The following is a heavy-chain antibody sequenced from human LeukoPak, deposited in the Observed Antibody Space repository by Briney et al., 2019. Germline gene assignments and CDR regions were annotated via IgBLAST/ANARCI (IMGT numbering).Heavy chain of an antibody. CDR3: AKTIKAFPEYGY. CDR2: ISGSGDRT. D-gene: IGHD4-17*01. CDR1: GFTFNSYA. J-gene: IGHJ4*02. Sequence: GGSLRRYCAASGFTFNSYAMNWARQAPGEGLEWVSGISGSGDRTWHADSVKGRFTISRDNSKNTLYLQMNGLRAEDTAVYYCAKTIKAFPEYGYWGQGTLVTVSS. V-gene: IGHV3-23*01.